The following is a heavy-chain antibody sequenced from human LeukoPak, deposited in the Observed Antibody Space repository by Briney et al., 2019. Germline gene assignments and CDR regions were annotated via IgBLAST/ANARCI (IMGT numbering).Heavy chain of an antibody. Sequence: GGSLRLSCAASGFTFSSYAMSWVRQAPGKGLEWVSTISGSGGSTYYADSVKGRFTISRDNSKNTLYLQMNGLRAEDTAVYYCAKVGYGDIRYYFDYWGQGTLVTVSS. V-gene: IGHV3-23*01. J-gene: IGHJ4*02. D-gene: IGHD4-17*01. CDR3: AKVGYGDIRYYFDY. CDR1: GFTFSSYA. CDR2: ISGSGGST.